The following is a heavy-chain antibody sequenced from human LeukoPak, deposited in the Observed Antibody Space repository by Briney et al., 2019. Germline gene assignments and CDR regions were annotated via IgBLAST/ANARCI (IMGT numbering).Heavy chain of an antibody. D-gene: IGHD5-12*01. CDR3: ARGLLRWLRSHYYYYMDV. CDR2: IYTSGST. V-gene: IGHV4-61*02. J-gene: IGHJ6*03. Sequence: SETLSLTCTVSGDSITSGTYYWTWIRQPAGKGLEWIGRIYTSGSTNYNPSLKSRVTISLDTSKNHFSLRLSSVTAADTAVYYCARGLLRWLRSHYYYYMDVWGKGTTVTVSS. CDR1: GDSITSGTYY.